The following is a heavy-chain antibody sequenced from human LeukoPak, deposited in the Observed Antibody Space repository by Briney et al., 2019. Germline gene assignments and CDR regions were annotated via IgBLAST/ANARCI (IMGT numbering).Heavy chain of an antibody. CDR1: GGSVSSGTYY. V-gene: IGHV4-61*01. Sequence: SETLSLTCTVSGGSVSSGTYYWSWIRQPPGKGLEWIGYIYYSGSTNYNPSLKSRVTISMDTSKNRFSLKLSSVTAADTAVYYCARGGGSSGWPYFDYWGQGTLVTVSS. D-gene: IGHD6-19*01. CDR2: IYYSGST. J-gene: IGHJ4*02. CDR3: ARGGGSSGWPYFDY.